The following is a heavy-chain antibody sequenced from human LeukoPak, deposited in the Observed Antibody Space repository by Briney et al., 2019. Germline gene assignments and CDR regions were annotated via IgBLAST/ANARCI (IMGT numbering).Heavy chain of an antibody. J-gene: IGHJ6*02. CDR2: ISGSGGST. V-gene: IGHV3-23*01. Sequence: GGSLRLSCAASGFTFSSYAMSWVRQAPGKGLEWVSAISGSGGSTYYADSVKGRFTISRDNSKNTLYLQMNSLRAEDTAVYYCAKTLGGYSSSREHYYYYGMDVWGQGTTVTVSS. D-gene: IGHD6-13*01. CDR3: AKTLGGYSSSREHYYYYGMDV. CDR1: GFTFSSYA.